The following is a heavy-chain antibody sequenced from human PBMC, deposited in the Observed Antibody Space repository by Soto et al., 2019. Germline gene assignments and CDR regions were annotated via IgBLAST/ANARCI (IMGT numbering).Heavy chain of an antibody. Sequence: PSETLSLTCTVSGGSISSTFWYWGWIRQPPGNELEWIGSIYTGSTYYNPSLKSRVTISVATSKNQFSLKLTSVTAADTAVYYCARHSPRLFDYWGQGTVVTVSS. V-gene: IGHV4-39*01. J-gene: IGHJ4*02. CDR1: GGSISSTFWY. CDR3: ARHSPRLFDY. D-gene: IGHD3-16*01. CDR2: IYTGST.